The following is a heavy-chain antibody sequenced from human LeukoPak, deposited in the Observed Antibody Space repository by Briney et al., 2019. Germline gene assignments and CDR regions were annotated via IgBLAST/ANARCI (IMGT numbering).Heavy chain of an antibody. D-gene: IGHD5-24*01. CDR2: IYPGDSDT. J-gene: IGHJ4*02. CDR3: ARASSRRWLQLDY. Sequence: GESLKISCKGSGYSFTSYWIGWLRQMPGKGLEWMGIIYPGDSDTRYSPSFQGQVTISAGKSISTAYLQWSSLKASDTAMYYCARASSRRWLQLDYWGQGTLVTVSS. V-gene: IGHV5-51*01. CDR1: GYSFTSYW.